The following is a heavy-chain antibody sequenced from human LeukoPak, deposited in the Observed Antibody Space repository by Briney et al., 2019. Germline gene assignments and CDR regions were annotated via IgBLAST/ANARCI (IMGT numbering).Heavy chain of an antibody. Sequence: SETLSLPCTVSGSSISTGYYWDWIGQPPGRGLEWIGPFNHGGSTYYNPSLKSRVTISVDTSKNQFSLNLTSVTAADTAVYYCAREYYYDSSGYQKLTEFDYWGQGTLVTVSS. J-gene: IGHJ4*02. V-gene: IGHV4-38-2*02. CDR1: GSSISTGYY. CDR3: AREYYYDSSGYQKLTEFDY. CDR2: FNHGGST. D-gene: IGHD3-22*01.